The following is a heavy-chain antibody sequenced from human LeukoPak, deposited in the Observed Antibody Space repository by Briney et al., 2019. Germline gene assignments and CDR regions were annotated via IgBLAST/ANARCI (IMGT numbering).Heavy chain of an antibody. J-gene: IGHJ4*02. CDR2: IIPIFGTA. CDR3: ARDNGGEYYYGSGSFYYFDY. CDR1: GGTFSSYA. D-gene: IGHD3-10*01. V-gene: IGHV1-69*01. Sequence: GASVKVSCKASGGTFSSYAISRVRQAPGQGLEWTGGIIPIFGTANYAQKFQGRVTITADESTSTAYMELSSLRSEDTAVYYCARDNGGEYYYGSGSFYYFDYWGQGTLVTVSS.